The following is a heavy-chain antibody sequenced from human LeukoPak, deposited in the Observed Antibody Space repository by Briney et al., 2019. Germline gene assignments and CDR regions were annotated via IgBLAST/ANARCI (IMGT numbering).Heavy chain of an antibody. CDR2: IIPIFGTA. Sequence: ASEKVSCKASGGTFSSYAISWVRQAPGQGLEWMGGIIPIFGTANYAQKFQGRVTITADKSTSTAYMELSSLRSEDTAVYYCARDNSVGDIAWWFDPWGQGTLVTVSS. V-gene: IGHV1-69*06. CDR1: GGTFSSYA. J-gene: IGHJ5*02. CDR3: ARDNSVGDIAWWFDP. D-gene: IGHD3-10*01.